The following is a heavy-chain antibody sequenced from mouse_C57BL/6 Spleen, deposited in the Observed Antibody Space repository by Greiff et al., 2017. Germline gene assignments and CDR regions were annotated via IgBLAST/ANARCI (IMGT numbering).Heavy chain of an antibody. CDR1: GYTFTSYW. J-gene: IGHJ1*03. CDR2: IHPSDSDT. D-gene: IGHD4-1*01. Sequence: QVQLKQPGAELVKPGASVKVSCKASGYTFTSYWMHWVKQRPGQGLEWIGRIHPSDSDTNYNQKFKGKATLTVDKSSSTAYMQLSSLTSEDSAVYYCALTGGYWYFDVWGTGTTVTVSS. V-gene: IGHV1-74*01. CDR3: ALTGGYWYFDV.